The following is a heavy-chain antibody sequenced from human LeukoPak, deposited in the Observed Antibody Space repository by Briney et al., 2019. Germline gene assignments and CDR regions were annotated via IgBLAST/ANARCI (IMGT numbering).Heavy chain of an antibody. D-gene: IGHD3-3*01. CDR3: ARAFGTANFDY. V-gene: IGHV3-30*02. J-gene: IGHJ4*02. CDR2: LRFDGGDQ. Sequence: GGSLRLSCVASGFTLSQYGMHWVRQAPGKGLEWVAFLRFDGGDQSYADSVKGRFTISRDNSKNTLYLQMNSLRAEDTAVYYCARAFGTANFDYWGQGTLVTVSS. CDR1: GFTLSQYG.